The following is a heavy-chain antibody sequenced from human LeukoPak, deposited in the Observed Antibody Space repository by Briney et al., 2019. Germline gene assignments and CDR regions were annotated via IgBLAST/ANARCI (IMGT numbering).Heavy chain of an antibody. CDR2: ISAYNGNT. CDR3: ARGQGAHMITFGGVLNWFDP. Sequence: GASVKVSCKASGYTFTSYGISWARQAPGQGLEWMGWISAYNGNTNYAQKLQGRVTMTTDTSTSTAYMELRSLRSDDTAVYYCARGQGAHMITFGGVLNWFDPWGQGTLVTVSS. V-gene: IGHV1-18*01. J-gene: IGHJ5*02. D-gene: IGHD3-16*01. CDR1: GYTFTSYG.